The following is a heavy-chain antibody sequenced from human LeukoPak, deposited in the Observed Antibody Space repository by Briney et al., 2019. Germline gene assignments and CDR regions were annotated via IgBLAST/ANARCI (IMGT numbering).Heavy chain of an antibody. Sequence: GGSLRLSCAASGFTVSSNYMSWVRQAPGKGLEWVSVIYSGGSTYYADSVKGRFTISRDNSKNTLYLQMNSLRAKDTAVYYCARDRVVPYGSGSYLDPWGQGTLVTVSS. CDR2: IYSGGST. D-gene: IGHD3-10*01. J-gene: IGHJ5*02. CDR3: ARDRVVPYGSGSYLDP. V-gene: IGHV3-53*01. CDR1: GFTVSSNY.